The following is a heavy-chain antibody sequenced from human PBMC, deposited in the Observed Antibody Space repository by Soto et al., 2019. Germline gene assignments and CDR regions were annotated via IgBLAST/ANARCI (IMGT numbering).Heavy chain of an antibody. CDR2: IWYDGSNK. CDR3: ARETGYCSGGSCYSGHDAFDI. Sequence: QVQLVESGGGVVQPGRSLRLSCAASGFTFSSYGMHWVRQAPGKGLEWVAVIWYDGSNKYYADSVKGRFTISRDNSKNTLYLQMNSLRAEDTAVYYCARETGYCSGGSCYSGHDAFDIWGQGTMVTVSS. J-gene: IGHJ3*02. D-gene: IGHD2-15*01. CDR1: GFTFSSYG. V-gene: IGHV3-33*01.